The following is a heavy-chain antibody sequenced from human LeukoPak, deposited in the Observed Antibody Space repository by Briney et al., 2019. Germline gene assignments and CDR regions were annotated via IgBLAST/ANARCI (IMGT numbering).Heavy chain of an antibody. CDR1: GFTFSSYS. Sequence: GGSLRLSCAASGFTFSSYSMNWVRQAPGKGLEWVSSISSSSSYIYYADSVKGRFTISRDNAKNSLYLQMNSLRAEDTAVYYCASGELAAGNPIWFDPWGQGTLVTVSS. CDR3: ASGELAAGNPIWFDP. CDR2: ISSSSSYI. J-gene: IGHJ5*02. D-gene: IGHD6-13*01. V-gene: IGHV3-21*01.